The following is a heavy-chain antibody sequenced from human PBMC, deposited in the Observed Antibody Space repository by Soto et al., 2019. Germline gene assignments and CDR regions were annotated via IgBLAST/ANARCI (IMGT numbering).Heavy chain of an antibody. CDR2: VYHSGST. D-gene: IGHD4-4*01. CDR1: GDSINTNNW. V-gene: IGHV4-4*02. CDR3: AFPATNDFDY. J-gene: IGHJ4*02. Sequence: QVHLQESGPGLVKPSETLSLTCAVSGDSINTNNWWSWVRQPPGKGLEWIGEVYHSGSTNYNPSLKSRVAISIVQSKNQFSLTVTAVTAADTAVYYCAFPATNDFDYWGQGILVTVSS.